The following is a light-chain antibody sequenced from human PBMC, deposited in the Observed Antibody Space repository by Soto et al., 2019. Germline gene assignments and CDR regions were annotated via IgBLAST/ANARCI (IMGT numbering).Light chain of an antibody. CDR3: QHYLNYTLT. V-gene: IGKV1-5*01. Sequence: MQMTQSPSTPSASLGDRVTITCRASQSISRWLAWYQQKPGKAPKLLIYDASSLPSGVPSRFSGSGSRTDFTLTITHLKYEDFATYYCQHYLNYTLTFGQGTRLEIK. J-gene: IGKJ5*01. CDR1: QSISRW. CDR2: DAS.